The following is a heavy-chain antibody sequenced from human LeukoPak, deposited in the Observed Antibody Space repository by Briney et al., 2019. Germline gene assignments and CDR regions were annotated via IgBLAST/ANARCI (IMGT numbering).Heavy chain of an antibody. CDR2: IIPIFGTA. V-gene: IGHV1-69*05. CDR3: ASDSSGWNQNWYFDY. J-gene: IGHJ4*02. CDR1: GGTFSSYA. Sequence: ASVKVSCKASGGTFSSYAISWVRQAPGQGLEWMGRIIPIFGTANYAQKFQGRVTITTDKSTRTAYMELSRLRSEDTAVYYCASDSSGWNQNWYFDYWGQGTLVTVSS. D-gene: IGHD6-19*01.